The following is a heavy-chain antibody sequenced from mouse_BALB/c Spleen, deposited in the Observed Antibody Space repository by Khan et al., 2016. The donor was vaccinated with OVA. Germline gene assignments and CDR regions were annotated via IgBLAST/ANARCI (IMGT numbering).Heavy chain of an antibody. Sequence: EVQLQQSGPGLVKPSQSLSLTCTVTGYSITSDYAWNWIRQFPGNKLEWMGYISYSGSTSYNPSFKSRISITRDTSKNQFFLQLYTVTTDDTATYYWARYGNYRDFDDWCAGTTVTVSS. CDR3: ARYGNYRDFDD. CDR1: GYSITSDYA. D-gene: IGHD2-10*02. CDR2: ISYSGST. V-gene: IGHV3-2*02. J-gene: IGHJ1*01.